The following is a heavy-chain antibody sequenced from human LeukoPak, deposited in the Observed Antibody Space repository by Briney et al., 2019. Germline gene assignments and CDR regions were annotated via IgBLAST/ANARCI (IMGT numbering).Heavy chain of an antibody. CDR1: GYTFINHY. J-gene: IGHJ5*02. Sequence: ASVKVSCKPSGYTFINHYVHGVRQAPGQGLEWMGVIRPTDGSTSYAQNFQGRLSMTSDTSTSTAYMELSSLRSEDTAIYYCTRTINSWFDPWGQGTPVSVSS. V-gene: IGHV1-46*01. CDR3: TRTINSWFDP. CDR2: IRPTDGST. D-gene: IGHD3-9*01.